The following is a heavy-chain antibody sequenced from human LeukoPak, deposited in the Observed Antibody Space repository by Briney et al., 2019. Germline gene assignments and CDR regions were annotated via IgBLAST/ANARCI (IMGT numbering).Heavy chain of an antibody. CDR2: FHPEYGGT. Sequence: SVKVSFKGSGYTLTELSMHWVRQAPAKGLEWMGVFHPEYGGTIYAQKFQGRVTMTDDTSTDTAYIYLNSLRSEDTPVYSCAIRYYYGSGSPPNKLIRKKNYDKEHWFDPWGQGTLVTVCS. J-gene: IGHJ5*02. D-gene: IGHD3-10*01. CDR3: AIRYYYGSGSPPNKLIRKKNYDKEHWFDP. V-gene: IGHV1-24*01. CDR1: GYTLTELS.